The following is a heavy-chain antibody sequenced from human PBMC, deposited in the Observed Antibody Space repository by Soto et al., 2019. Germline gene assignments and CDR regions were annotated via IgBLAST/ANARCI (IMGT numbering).Heavy chain of an antibody. J-gene: IGHJ5*02. V-gene: IGHV1-24*01. Sequence: ASVEVSCRVSGYTLTELSMHWVRQAPGKGLEWMGGFDPEDGETIYAQKFQGRVTMTEDTSTDTAYMELSSLRSEDTAVYYCATGLRLNWFDPWGQGTLVTVSS. D-gene: IGHD3-16*01. CDR1: GYTLTELS. CDR3: ATGLRLNWFDP. CDR2: FDPEDGET.